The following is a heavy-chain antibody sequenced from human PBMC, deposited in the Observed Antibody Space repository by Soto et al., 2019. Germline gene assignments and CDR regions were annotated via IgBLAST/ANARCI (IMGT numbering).Heavy chain of an antibody. Sequence: PSETLSLTCTVSGGSISSGDYYWSWIRQPPGKGLEWIGYIYYSGSTYYNPSLKSRVTISVDTSKNQFSPKLSSVTAADTAVYYCARAYGDYFPEDGNWFDPWGQGTLVTVSS. CDR3: ARAYGDYFPEDGNWFDP. V-gene: IGHV4-30-4*01. CDR2: IYYSGST. D-gene: IGHD4-17*01. J-gene: IGHJ5*02. CDR1: GGSISSGDYY.